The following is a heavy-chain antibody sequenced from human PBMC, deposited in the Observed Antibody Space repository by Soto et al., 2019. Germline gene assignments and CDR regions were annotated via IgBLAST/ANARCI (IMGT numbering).Heavy chain of an antibody. CDR3: ASMGYHYGSGSYPLDY. V-gene: IGHV4-59*08. J-gene: IGHJ4*02. Sequence: QVQLQESGPGLVKPSETLSLTCTVSGGSISSYYWTWIRQPPGKGLEWIGFMYNSGSTHYNPSLKSRVTISLDTSKNQCPLNLRSVTAADTAVYYCASMGYHYGSGSYPLDYWGQGTLVTVSS. CDR1: GGSISSYY. D-gene: IGHD3-10*01. CDR2: MYNSGST.